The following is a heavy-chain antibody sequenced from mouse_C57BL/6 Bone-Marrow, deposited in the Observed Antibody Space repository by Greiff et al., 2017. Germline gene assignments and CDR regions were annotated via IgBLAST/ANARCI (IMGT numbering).Heavy chain of an antibody. CDR2: IYPGSGST. D-gene: IGHD2-3*01. CDR3: ARRDGYYLHFFAY. CDR1: GYTFTSYW. J-gene: IGHJ3*01. V-gene: IGHV1-55*01. Sequence: QVQLQQPGAELVKPGASVKMSCKASGYTFTSYWITWVKQRPGQGLEWLGDIYPGSGSTNYNEKFKSKATLTVETSSSTAYMQLSSLTSEDSAVYYCARRDGYYLHFFAYWGQGTLVTVSA.